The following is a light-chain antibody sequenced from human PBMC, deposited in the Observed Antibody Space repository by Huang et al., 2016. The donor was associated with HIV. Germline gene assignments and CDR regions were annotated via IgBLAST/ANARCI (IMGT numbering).Light chain of an antibody. V-gene: IGKV1-12*01. J-gene: IGKJ4*01. CDR3: QQAHTFPLT. CDR2: APS. CDR1: QCISNW. Sequence: DIQMTQSPPSVSASVGDRVTMSCRASQCISNWLAWYQQKPGKAPRLLMCAPSVLESGVPSRFSGTGSGTDFTLTISSLQPEDSATYYCQQAHTFPLTFGGGTKVEIK.